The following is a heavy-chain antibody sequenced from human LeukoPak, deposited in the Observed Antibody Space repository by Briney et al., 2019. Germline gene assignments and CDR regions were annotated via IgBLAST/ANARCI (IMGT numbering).Heavy chain of an antibody. D-gene: IGHD4-17*01. CDR3: ARNGDYDGDWFDP. J-gene: IGHJ5*02. Sequence: SQTLSLTCTVSGGSISSGDYYWSWIRQPPGKGLEWIGYIYYSGSTYYNPSLKSRVTISVDTSKNQFSLKLSSVTAADTAVYYCARNGDYDGDWFDPWGQGTLVTVSS. CDR2: IYYSGST. V-gene: IGHV4-30-4*01. CDR1: GGSISSGDYY.